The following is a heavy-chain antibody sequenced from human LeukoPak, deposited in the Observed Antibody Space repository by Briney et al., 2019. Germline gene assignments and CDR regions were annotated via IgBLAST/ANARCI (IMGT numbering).Heavy chain of an antibody. V-gene: IGHV4-59*01. CDR3: ARRRYFDSTGYNPTYYFDN. J-gene: IGHJ4*02. CDR1: GDSFIGSY. CDR2: IYYPVDT. D-gene: IGHD3-22*01. Sequence: SETLSLTCTVSGDSFIGSYWSWIRQAPGKGLEWIGYIYYPVDTNYNPSLQSRVTISADVSEKQFSLRLTSVTAADTAVYYCARRRYFDSTGYNPTYYFDNWGQGLLVTVSS.